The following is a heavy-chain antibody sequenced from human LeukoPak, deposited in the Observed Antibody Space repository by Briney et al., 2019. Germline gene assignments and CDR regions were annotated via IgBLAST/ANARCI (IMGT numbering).Heavy chain of an antibody. V-gene: IGHV4-34*01. J-gene: IGHJ6*02. D-gene: IGHD2-2*01. CDR3: ARGLKYQLRPPSYYYYGMDV. CDR1: GGSISGYY. CDR2: INHSGST. Sequence: SETLSLTCTVSGGSISGYYWSWIRQPPGKGLEWIGEINHSGSTNYNPSLKSRVTISVDTSKNQFSLKLSSVTAADTAVYYCARGLKYQLRPPSYYYYGMDVWGQGTTVTVSS.